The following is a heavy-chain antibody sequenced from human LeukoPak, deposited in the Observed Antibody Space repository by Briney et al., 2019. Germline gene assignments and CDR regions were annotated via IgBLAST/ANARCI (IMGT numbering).Heavy chain of an antibody. CDR2: INPNSGGK. J-gene: IGHJ4*02. CDR1: GYTFTGYY. Sequence: ASVKVSCKASGYTFTGYYMHWVRQAPGQGLEWMGWINPNSGGKNYAQKFQGRVTMTRDTSISTAYMELSRLRSDDTAVYYCARDHKSGSYFDWGQGTLVTVSS. D-gene: IGHD1-26*01. V-gene: IGHV1-2*02. CDR3: ARDHKSGSYFD.